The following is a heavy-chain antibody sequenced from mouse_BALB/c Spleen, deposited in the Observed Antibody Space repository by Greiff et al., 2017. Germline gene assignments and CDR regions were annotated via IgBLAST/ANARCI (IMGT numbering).Heavy chain of an antibody. CDR2: IWGDGST. Sequence: VKVVESGPGLVAPSQSLSITCTVSGFSLTGYGVNWVRQPPGKGLEWLGMIWGDGSTDYNSALKSRLSISKDNSKSQVFLKMNSLQTDDTARYYCARDYDYYGSSYAMDYWGQGTSVTVSS. J-gene: IGHJ4*01. CDR1: GFSLTGYG. V-gene: IGHV2-6-7*01. CDR3: ARDYDYYGSSYAMDY. D-gene: IGHD1-1*01.